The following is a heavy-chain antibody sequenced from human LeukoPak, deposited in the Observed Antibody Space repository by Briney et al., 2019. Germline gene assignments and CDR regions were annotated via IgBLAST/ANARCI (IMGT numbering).Heavy chain of an antibody. Sequence: GGSLRLSCAASGFTFHDYGMHWVRQAPGKGLEWVALMSKDGPNKWYGDSVKGRFTIFRDNAKNTLDLQLNNVRPEDAAVYYCARDRTPVGYNAGYFDLWGRGTLVAVSS. CDR1: GFTFHDYG. CDR3: ARDRTPVGYNAGYFDL. D-gene: IGHD5-18*01. CDR2: MSKDGPNK. J-gene: IGHJ2*01. V-gene: IGHV3-30*03.